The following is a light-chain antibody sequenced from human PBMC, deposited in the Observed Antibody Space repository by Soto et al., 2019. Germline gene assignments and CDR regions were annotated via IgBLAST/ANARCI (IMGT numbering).Light chain of an antibody. CDR2: AAS. Sequence: DIQMTQSPSSLSASVGDRVTITCRASQSISSYLNWYQQKPGKAPKLLIYAASSLQSGVPSRFSAIGSGTDFTLTISSLQPEDFATYYCQQSYSTPRTFGQGTKVEIK. J-gene: IGKJ1*01. V-gene: IGKV1-39*01. CDR1: QSISSY. CDR3: QQSYSTPRT.